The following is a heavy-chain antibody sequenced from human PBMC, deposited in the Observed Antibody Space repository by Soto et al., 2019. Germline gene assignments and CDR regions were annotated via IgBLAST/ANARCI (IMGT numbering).Heavy chain of an antibody. Sequence: QVHLQESGPGLVKPSGTLSLICAVSGGSISTTDWGSWVRQPPGKGLEWIGEVYHSGSFNYNPSLKRRLTISVDKFKNQLSLNLSSVTVADTAVYYCATGPEYSSRWFSNWGQGTLVTVSS. D-gene: IGHD6-13*01. CDR2: VYHSGSF. CDR3: ATGPEYSSRWFSN. CDR1: GGSISTTDW. J-gene: IGHJ4*02. V-gene: IGHV4-4*02.